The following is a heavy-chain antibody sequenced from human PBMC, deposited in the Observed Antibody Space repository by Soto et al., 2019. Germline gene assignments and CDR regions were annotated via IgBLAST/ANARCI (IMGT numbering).Heavy chain of an antibody. J-gene: IGHJ5*02. Sequence: GGSLRLSCAASGFTFRSFTMNWVRQAPGKGLEWVSTISSNSAYIYYTDALRGRFTISRDNAKNSLHLQMNGLRAEDTAVYYCTRDASRDSSARGWFDPWGPGTLVTVSS. CDR1: GFTFRSFT. V-gene: IGHV3-21*01. CDR3: TRDASRDSSARGWFDP. D-gene: IGHD6-13*01. CDR2: ISSNSAYI.